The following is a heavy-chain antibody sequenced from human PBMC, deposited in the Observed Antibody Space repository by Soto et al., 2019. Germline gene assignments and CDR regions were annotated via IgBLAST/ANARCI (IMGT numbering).Heavy chain of an antibody. Sequence: SVKVSCKASGGTLSSYAISWVPQAPGQGLEWMGGLIPIFGTANYAQKFQGRVTITADESTSTAYMELSSLRSEDTAVYYCARQWLKLPRYYYYGMDVWG. CDR3: ARQWLKLPRYYYYGMDV. CDR2: LIPIFGTA. D-gene: IGHD5-12*01. V-gene: IGHV1-69*13. CDR1: GGTLSSYA. J-gene: IGHJ6*02.